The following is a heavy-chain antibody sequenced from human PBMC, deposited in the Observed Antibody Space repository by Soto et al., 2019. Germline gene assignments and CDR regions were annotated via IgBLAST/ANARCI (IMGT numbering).Heavy chain of an antibody. CDR2: ISGSGDSA. CDR3: AKAGGSTWDYGMDV. D-gene: IGHD2-15*01. Sequence: EVQLLESGEGLVQPGGSLRLSCAASGFTFSRHAMSWVRQAPGKGLEWVSAISGSGDSAYHADSVKGRFTISRDNSKNTLYLQMNSLRAEDTALYYCAKAGGSTWDYGMDVWGQGTTVTVSS. CDR1: GFTFSRHA. V-gene: IGHV3-23*01. J-gene: IGHJ6*02.